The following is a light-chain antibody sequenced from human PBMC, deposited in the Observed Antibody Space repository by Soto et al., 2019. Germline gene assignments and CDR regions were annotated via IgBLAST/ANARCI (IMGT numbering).Light chain of an antibody. V-gene: IGKV1-5*03. CDR2: EAS. CDR3: QQRNDCPPA. Sequence: DIVMTQSPATLSLSVGERGTLTCRASESVSTWLAWYQQKPGRTPKLLIYEASTIATGVPSRFSGSGSGTEFTLTISSLQPDDFAVYYCQQRNDCPPAFGQGTKVEIK. CDR1: ESVSTW. J-gene: IGKJ1*01.